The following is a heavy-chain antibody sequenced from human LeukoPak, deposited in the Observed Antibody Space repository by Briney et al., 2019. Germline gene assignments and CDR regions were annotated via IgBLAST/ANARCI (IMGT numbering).Heavy chain of an antibody. V-gene: IGHV3-23*01. CDR1: GFTFSSYA. Sequence: GSLRLSCAASGFTFSSYAMSWVRQAPGKGLEWVSAISGSGGSTYYADSVKGRFTISRDNSKNTLYLQMNSLRAEDTAVYYCAKVPGSTLMIARRDFDYWGQGTLVTVSS. J-gene: IGHJ4*02. CDR2: ISGSGGST. CDR3: AKVPGSTLMIARRDFDY. D-gene: IGHD3-22*01.